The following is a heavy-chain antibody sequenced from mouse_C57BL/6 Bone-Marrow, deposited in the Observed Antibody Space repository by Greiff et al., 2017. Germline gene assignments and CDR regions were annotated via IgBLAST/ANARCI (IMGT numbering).Heavy chain of an antibody. J-gene: IGHJ2*01. CDR3: ARLDYYGSSYVY. Sequence: EVKLVESGGGLVKPGGSLKLSCAASGFTFSDYGMHWVRQAPEKGLEWVAYISSGSSTIYYADTVKGRFTISRDNAKNTLFLQMTSLRSEDTAMYYGARLDYYGSSYVYWGQGTTLTVSS. CDR1: GFTFSDYG. CDR2: ISSGSSTI. D-gene: IGHD1-1*01. V-gene: IGHV5-17*01.